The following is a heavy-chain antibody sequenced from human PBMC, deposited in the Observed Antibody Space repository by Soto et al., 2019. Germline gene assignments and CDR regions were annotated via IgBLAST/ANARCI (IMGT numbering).Heavy chain of an antibody. CDR1: GGSFSGYY. D-gene: IGHD3-10*01. CDR3: ARGRRRVYGSGSYLRHYYYFSMDV. V-gene: IGHV4-34*01. CDR2: INHSGST. J-gene: IGHJ6*03. Sequence: SETLSLTCAGSGGSFSGYYWSWIRQPPGKGLEWIGEINHSGSTNYNPSLKSRVTISVDTSKNQFSLKLSSVAAADTAVYYCARGRRRVYGSGSYLRHYYYFSMDVLVKGTTVT.